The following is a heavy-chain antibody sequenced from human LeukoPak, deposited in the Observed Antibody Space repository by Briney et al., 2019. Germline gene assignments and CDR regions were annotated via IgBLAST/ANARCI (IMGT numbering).Heavy chain of an antibody. D-gene: IGHD5-24*01. Sequence: GGSLRLSCTASGFTFSSYWMHWVRQAPGKGLVWVSRINSDGGSTSYADSVKGRFTVSRDNAKNTLYLQMNSLRAEDTAVYYCARRIQGMAPYYFDYWGQGTLVTVSS. CDR1: GFTFSSYW. V-gene: IGHV3-74*01. CDR2: INSDGGST. CDR3: ARRIQGMAPYYFDY. J-gene: IGHJ4*02.